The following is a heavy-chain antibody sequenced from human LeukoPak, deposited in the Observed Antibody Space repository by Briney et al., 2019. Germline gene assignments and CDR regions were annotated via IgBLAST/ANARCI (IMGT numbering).Heavy chain of an antibody. CDR3: AKGGIMQSSSPGLQYFDL. CDR2: IGDSGGST. Sequence: GRSLRLSCTASGLTFSSYGMHWVRQAPGKGLEWVSVIGDSGGSTYYADSVKGRFTISRDNSKNTLYLQMNSLRAEDTAVYYCAKGGIMQSSSPGLQYFDLWGRGTLVSVSS. V-gene: IGHV3-23*01. J-gene: IGHJ2*01. CDR1: GLTFSSYG. D-gene: IGHD6-6*01.